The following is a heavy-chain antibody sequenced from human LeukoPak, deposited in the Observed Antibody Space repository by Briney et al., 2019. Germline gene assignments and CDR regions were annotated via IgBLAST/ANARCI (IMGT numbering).Heavy chain of an antibody. CDR2: TSYDGSDT. CDR3: ASPYYYDGSSYYHFFDH. CDR1: GFTFSRYA. Sequence: GGSLRLSCVTSGFTFSRYAMHWVRQAPGKGLQWVTVTSYDGSDTYYADSVKGRFTLSRDSSTNTVYLQMDNLRTEDTAVYYCASPYYYDGSSYYHFFDHWGQGTLVTVSS. V-gene: IGHV3-30*03. J-gene: IGHJ4*02. D-gene: IGHD3-22*01.